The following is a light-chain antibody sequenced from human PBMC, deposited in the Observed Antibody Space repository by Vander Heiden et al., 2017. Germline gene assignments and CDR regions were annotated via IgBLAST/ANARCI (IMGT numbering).Light chain of an antibody. CDR3: QQYYSNPRT. J-gene: IGKJ2*01. Sequence: AFWMTQSPSSFSASTGDRVTITCRASQGISSYLAWYQQKPGKAPKLLIYAASTWESGVPARFSGSGSGTDFTLTISCLQAEDFAVYYCQQYYSNPRTFGQGTKLEIK. V-gene: IGKV1-8*01. CDR2: AAS. CDR1: QGISSY.